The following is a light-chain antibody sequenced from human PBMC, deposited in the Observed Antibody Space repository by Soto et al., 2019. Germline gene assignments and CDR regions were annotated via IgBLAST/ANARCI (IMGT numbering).Light chain of an antibody. CDR1: SSDVGTYNL. J-gene: IGLJ3*02. CDR2: EGT. Sequence: QSALTQPASVSGSPGQSITISCTGTSSDVGTYNLVSWYQQHPGKAPKLMIFEGTRRPSGVSNRFSASKSGNTASLTISGLLAEDEADYYCCSYAGSSTLVFGGGTKVTVL. CDR3: CSYAGSSTLV. V-gene: IGLV2-23*01.